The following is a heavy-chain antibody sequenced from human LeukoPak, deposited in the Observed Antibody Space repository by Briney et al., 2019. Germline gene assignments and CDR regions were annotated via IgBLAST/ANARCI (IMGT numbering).Heavy chain of an antibody. CDR2: ISYDGTNK. J-gene: IGHJ3*01. D-gene: IGHD4-23*01. V-gene: IGHV3-30-3*01. Sequence: PGRSLRLSCAASGFTFSNYAVQWVRQAPGKGLEWVALISYDGTNKYYGDSVKGRFTISRDNSQNTMSLQMNTLRTEDTAIYYCARTFFSGGFDGFDVWGQGTMVTVSS. CDR3: ARTFFSGGFDGFDV. CDR1: GFTFSNYA.